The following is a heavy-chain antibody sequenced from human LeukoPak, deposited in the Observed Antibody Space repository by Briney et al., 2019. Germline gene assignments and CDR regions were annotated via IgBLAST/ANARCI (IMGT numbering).Heavy chain of an antibody. V-gene: IGHV4-59*01. D-gene: IGHD4-17*01. Sequence: SETLSLTCTVPGGSISSYYWSWIRQPLGEGLEWIGYIYYSGSTNYNPSLKNRVTISVATSKNQFSLKVSSVIAADTAVYFCAREDYGVNYFDYWGQGTLVTVSS. J-gene: IGHJ4*02. CDR2: IYYSGST. CDR3: AREDYGVNYFDY. CDR1: GGSISSYY.